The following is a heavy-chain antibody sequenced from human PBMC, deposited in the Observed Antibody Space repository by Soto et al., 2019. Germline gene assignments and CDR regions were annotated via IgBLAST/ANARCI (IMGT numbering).Heavy chain of an antibody. J-gene: IGHJ3*02. D-gene: IGHD6-19*01. V-gene: IGHV5-51*01. Sequence: PGESLKISCQASGYRFVTYWIGWVRQMPGKGLEWMGIIYPGNSETKYSPPFQGQVTFSVDKSNSTAYLQWSTLKASDTPNYYCARHRSQWLSVGEHEGFDIWGLGTRVTVSS. CDR1: GYRFVTYW. CDR3: ARHRSQWLSVGEHEGFDI. CDR2: IYPGNSET.